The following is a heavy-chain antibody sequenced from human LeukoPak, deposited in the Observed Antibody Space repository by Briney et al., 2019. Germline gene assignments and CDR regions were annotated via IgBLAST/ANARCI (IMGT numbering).Heavy chain of an antibody. CDR2: ITWNSGSI. D-gene: IGHD1-26*01. V-gene: IGHV3-9*01. CDR3: VKEYSGDAFDI. CDR1: GFTFDDYA. Sequence: GGSLRLSCAASGFTFDDYAMHWVRQAPGKGLEWVSGITWNSGSIGYADSVKGRFTSTRDNAKNSLYLQMNSLRAEDTALYYCVKEYSGDAFDIWDQGTMVTVSS. J-gene: IGHJ3*02.